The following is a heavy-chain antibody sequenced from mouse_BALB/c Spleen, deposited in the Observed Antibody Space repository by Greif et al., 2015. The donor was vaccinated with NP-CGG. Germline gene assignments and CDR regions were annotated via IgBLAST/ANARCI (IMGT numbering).Heavy chain of an antibody. Sequence: VKLQESGAELMKPGASVKLSCKASGYTFTSYWMHWVKQRPGQGLEWIGEIDPSDSYTNYNQKFKGKATLTVDKSSSTAYMQLSSLTSEDSAVYYCARKDNRGYAMDYWGQGSSVTVSS. CDR3: ARKDNRGYAMDY. CDR1: GYTFTSYW. CDR2: IDPSDSYT. V-gene: IGHV1-69*02. D-gene: IGHD1-3*01. J-gene: IGHJ4*01.